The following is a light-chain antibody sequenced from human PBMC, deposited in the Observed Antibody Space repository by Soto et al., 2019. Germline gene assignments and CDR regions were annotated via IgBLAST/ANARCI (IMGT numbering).Light chain of an antibody. V-gene: IGKV1D-12*01. J-gene: IGKJ4*01. CDR3: QQANSFPLT. Sequence: DIQMTQSPSSVSASVGDSVTITCRASQGISSWLAWYLQKPGKAPKLLIYAASSLQSGVPSRFSGSGSGTDFTLTISSLQPEDFATYYCQQANSFPLTFGGGTKVNIK. CDR1: QGISSW. CDR2: AAS.